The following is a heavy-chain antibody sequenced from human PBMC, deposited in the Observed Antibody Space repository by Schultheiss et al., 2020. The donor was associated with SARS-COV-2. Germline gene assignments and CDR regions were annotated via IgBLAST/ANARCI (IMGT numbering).Heavy chain of an antibody. CDR2: ISYDGSNK. Sequence: GGSLRLSCAASGFTFSSYGMHWVRQAPGKGLEWVAVISYDGSNKYYADSVKGRFTISRDNSKNTLYLQMNSLRAEDTAVYYCAKDTRGYSSTLDYWGQGTLVTVSS. J-gene: IGHJ4*02. CDR1: GFTFSSYG. V-gene: IGHV3-30*18. CDR3: AKDTRGYSSTLDY. D-gene: IGHD6-13*01.